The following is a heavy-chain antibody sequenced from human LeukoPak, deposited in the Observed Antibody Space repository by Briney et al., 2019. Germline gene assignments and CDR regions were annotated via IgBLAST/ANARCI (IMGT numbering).Heavy chain of an antibody. CDR1: GFTFSDYY. CDR2: ISSSGSTI. V-gene: IGHV3-11*01. D-gene: IGHD3-3*01. Sequence: GGSLRLSCAASGFTFSDYYMSWIRQAPGKGLEWVSYISSSGSTIYYADSVKGRFTISRDNAKNSLYLQMNSLRAEDTAVYYCAREAFVDYYYYMDVGGKGTTVTVSS. CDR3: AREAFVDYYYYMDV. J-gene: IGHJ6*03.